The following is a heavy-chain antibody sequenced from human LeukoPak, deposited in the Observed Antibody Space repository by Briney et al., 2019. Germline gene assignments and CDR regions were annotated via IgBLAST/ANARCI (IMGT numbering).Heavy chain of an antibody. V-gene: IGHV6-1*01. CDR2: TYYRSKLYN. J-gene: IGHJ3*02. CDR3: ARGGAGGRAPDI. Sequence: SQTLSLTCALSGDSFSSNSAAWHWIRQSPSRGLEWLGRTYYRSKLYNDYAVSVKSRLTINPDTSKNQFSLQLNSVTPEDTAVYYCARGGAGGRAPDIWGQGTMVTVSS. CDR1: GDSFSSNSAA. D-gene: IGHD2-15*01.